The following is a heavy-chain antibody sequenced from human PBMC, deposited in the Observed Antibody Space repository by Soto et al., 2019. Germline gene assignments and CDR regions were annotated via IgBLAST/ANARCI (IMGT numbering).Heavy chain of an antibody. CDR2: ISAYNGNT. D-gene: IGHD2-15*01. CDR1: GYTFTSYG. Sequence: ASVKVSCKASGYTFTSYGISWVRQAPGQGLEWMGWISAYNGNTNYAQKLQGRVTMTTDTSTSTAYMEMRSLRSDDTAVYYCARDGRGSSSYYYYGMGVWGQGTTVTVSS. J-gene: IGHJ6*02. V-gene: IGHV1-18*04. CDR3: ARDGRGSSSYYYYGMGV.